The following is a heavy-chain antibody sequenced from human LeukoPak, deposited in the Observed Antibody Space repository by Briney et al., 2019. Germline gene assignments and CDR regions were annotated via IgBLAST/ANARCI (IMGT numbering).Heavy chain of an antibody. V-gene: IGHV3-23*01. CDR2: ISGSGAST. J-gene: IGHJ4*02. D-gene: IGHD5-12*01. Sequence: PGGSLRLSCLTSGFTFSTNAMSWVRQAPGKGLEWISGISGSGASTYYADSVTGRFTISRDNSRNTLYLQMNSLRGDDTAVYYCARNENSGWGYFDYWGQGTLVTVSS. CDR3: ARNENSGWGYFDY. CDR1: GFTFSTNA.